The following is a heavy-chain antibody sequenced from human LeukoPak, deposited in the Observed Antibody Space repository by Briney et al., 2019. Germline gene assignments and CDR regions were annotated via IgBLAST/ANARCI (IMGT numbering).Heavy chain of an antibody. CDR2: IYYSGST. CDR1: GGSISSSSYY. Sequence: SETLSLTCSVSGGSISSSSYYWVWIRQPPGKGLEWIGSIYYSGSTYYNPSLKSRVTISVDTSKNQFSLKLSSVTAADTAVYYCARGPHLEIYFDYWGQGTLVTVSS. J-gene: IGHJ4*02. CDR3: ARGPHLEIYFDY. V-gene: IGHV4-39*01.